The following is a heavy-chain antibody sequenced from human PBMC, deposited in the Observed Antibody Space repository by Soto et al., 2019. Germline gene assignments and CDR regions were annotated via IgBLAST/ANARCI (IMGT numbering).Heavy chain of an antibody. CDR3: VRHYRSGGSCTWYFDS. Sequence: PSETLSLTCTISGGSISSSSYFWGWIRQPPGKGLEWIGSFYNSGSTYYNPSLKSRVTISVDTSKNQFSLKLSSVTATDTAVYHCVRHYRSGGSCTWYFDSWGQGTLVTVSS. CDR2: FYNSGST. CDR1: GGSISSSSYF. J-gene: IGHJ4*02. V-gene: IGHV4-39*01. D-gene: IGHD2-15*01.